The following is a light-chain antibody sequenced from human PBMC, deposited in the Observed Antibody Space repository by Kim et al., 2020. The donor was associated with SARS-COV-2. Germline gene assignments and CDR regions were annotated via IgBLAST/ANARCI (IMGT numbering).Light chain of an antibody. Sequence: ELTQPPSASGTPGQRVTISFSGGSSNIGSNYVYWYQHLPGTAPKLLIYRNNQRPSGVPDRFSGSKSATSASLDISGLRSEDEADYYCAAWDDRLSGYVFGSGTKVTVL. J-gene: IGLJ1*01. V-gene: IGLV1-47*01. CDR3: AAWDDRLSGYV. CDR2: RNN. CDR1: SSNIGSNY.